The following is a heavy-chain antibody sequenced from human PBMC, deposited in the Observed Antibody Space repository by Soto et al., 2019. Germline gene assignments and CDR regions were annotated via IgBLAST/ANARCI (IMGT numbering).Heavy chain of an antibody. CDR3: ARQGSVVPTLDY. CDR2: IHPTDSDT. D-gene: IGHD3-16*02. CDR1: GYNFASYW. J-gene: IGHJ4*02. Sequence: GESLKISCKGSGYNFASYWIGWVRQMPGKGLEWMGSIHPTDSDTRYSPSFQGHVTISVDKSVSTAYLQWTSLKASGTAIFFCARQGSVVPTLDYWGQGTLVNVSS. V-gene: IGHV5-51*01.